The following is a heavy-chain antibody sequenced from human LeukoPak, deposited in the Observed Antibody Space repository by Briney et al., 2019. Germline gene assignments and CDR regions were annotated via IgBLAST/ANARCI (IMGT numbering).Heavy chain of an antibody. CDR2: INPSGGST. V-gene: IGHV1-46*01. J-gene: IGHJ4*02. D-gene: IGHD3-22*01. CDR3: ARAYYHASSGYYFPLDY. CDR1: GYTFTSYY. Sequence: ASVKVSCKASGYTFTSYYMHWVRQAPGQGLEWMGIINPSGGSTSYAQKFQGRVTMTRDTSTSTVYVEVSGLRSEDTAVYYCARAYYHASSGYYFPLDYWGQGTLVTVSS.